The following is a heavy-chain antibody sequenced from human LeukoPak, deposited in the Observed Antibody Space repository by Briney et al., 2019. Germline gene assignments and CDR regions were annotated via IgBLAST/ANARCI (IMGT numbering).Heavy chain of an antibody. CDR3: AKDAPTSYSSGWPIDY. CDR1: GFTFSYNG. CDR2: IRYDGSNK. J-gene: IGHJ4*02. V-gene: IGHV3-30*02. Sequence: PGGSLRLSCVASGFTFSYNGMHWVRQAPGKGLEWVAFIRYDGSNKYYADSVKDRFTISRDNSKNTLYLQMNSLRAEDTAVYYCAKDAPTSYSSGWPIDYWGQGTLVTVSS. D-gene: IGHD6-19*01.